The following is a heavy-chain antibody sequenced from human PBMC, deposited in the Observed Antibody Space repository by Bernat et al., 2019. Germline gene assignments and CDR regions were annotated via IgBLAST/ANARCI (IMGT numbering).Heavy chain of an antibody. CDR1: GGSFSGYY. CDR3: ARGVRFLEWLSLSYNWFDP. J-gene: IGHJ5*02. V-gene: IGHV4-34*01. CDR2: INHSGST. D-gene: IGHD3-3*01. Sequence: QVQLQQWGAGLLKPSETLSLTCAVYGGSFSGYYWSWIRQPPGKGLEWIGEINHSGSTNYNPSLKSRVTISVDTSKNQFSLKLSSVTAADTAVYYCARGVRFLEWLSLSYNWFDPWGQGTLVTVSS.